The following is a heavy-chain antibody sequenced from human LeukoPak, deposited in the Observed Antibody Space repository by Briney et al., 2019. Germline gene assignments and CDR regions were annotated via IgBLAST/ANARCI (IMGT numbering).Heavy chain of an antibody. CDR1: GFTFSSYA. CDR3: ARGTFSPDN. D-gene: IGHD2/OR15-2a*01. J-gene: IGHJ4*02. V-gene: IGHV3-23*01. Sequence: GGSLRLSCAASGFTFSSYAMTWVRQAPGEGLEWVSSLSSSGDTTYYADSVKGRFTISRDNSKNTLFLQMNSLRAEDTAVYYCARGTFSPDNWGQGTLVTVAS. CDR2: LSSSGDTT.